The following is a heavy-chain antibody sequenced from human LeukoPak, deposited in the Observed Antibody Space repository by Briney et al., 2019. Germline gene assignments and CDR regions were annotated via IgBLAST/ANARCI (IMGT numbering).Heavy chain of an antibody. V-gene: IGHV4-61*02. CDR2: IYTSGST. Sequence: SQTLSLTCTVSGGSISSGSYYWSWIRQPAGKGLEWIGRIYTSGSTNYNPSLKSRVTISVDTSKNQFSPKLSSVTAADTAVYYCARDVDTVYYYYYMDVWGKGTTVTVSS. CDR1: GGSISSGSYY. CDR3: ARDVDTVYYYYYMDV. J-gene: IGHJ6*03.